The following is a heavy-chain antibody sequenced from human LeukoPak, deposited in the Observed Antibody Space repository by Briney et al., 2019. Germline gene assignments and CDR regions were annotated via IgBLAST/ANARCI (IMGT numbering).Heavy chain of an antibody. D-gene: IGHD6-13*01. J-gene: IGHJ5*02. CDR3: ARVYSSSWSRFDP. CDR2: IYSGGST. V-gene: IGHV3-53*04. Sequence: GGSLRLSCAASGFTVSSNYMGWVRQAPGKGLEWVSVIYSGGSTYYADSVKGRFTISRHNSKNTLYLQMNSLRAEDTAVYYCARVYSSSWSRFDPWGQGTLVTVSS. CDR1: GFTVSSNY.